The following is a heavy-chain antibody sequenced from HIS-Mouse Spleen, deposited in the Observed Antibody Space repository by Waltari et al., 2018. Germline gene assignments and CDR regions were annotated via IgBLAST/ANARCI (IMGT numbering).Heavy chain of an antibody. J-gene: IGHJ2*01. CDR3: AREIPYSSSWYDWYFDL. V-gene: IGHV4-39*07. Sequence: QLQLQESGPGLVKPSETLSLTCTVSGGSISSSSYYWGWIRQPPGKGLEWIGSIYYSGSTYSNPSLKSRVTISVDTSKNQFSLKLSSVTAADTAVYYCAREIPYSSSWYDWYFDLWGQGTLVTVSS. CDR1: GGSISSSSYY. CDR2: IYYSGST. D-gene: IGHD6-13*01.